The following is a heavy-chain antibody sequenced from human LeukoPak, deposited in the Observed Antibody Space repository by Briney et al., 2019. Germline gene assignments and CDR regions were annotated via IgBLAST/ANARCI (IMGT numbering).Heavy chain of an antibody. CDR2: IYYSGST. CDR1: GGSISSYY. J-gene: IGHJ6*02. CDR3: ARGGTVRNGMDV. V-gene: IGHV4-59*01. D-gene: IGHD1-26*01. Sequence: PSETLSLTCTDSGGSISSYYWSWIRQPPGKGLEWIGYIYYSGSTNYNPSLKSRVTISVDTSRNQFSLKLSSVTAADTAVYYRARGGTVRNGMDVWGQGTTVTVSS.